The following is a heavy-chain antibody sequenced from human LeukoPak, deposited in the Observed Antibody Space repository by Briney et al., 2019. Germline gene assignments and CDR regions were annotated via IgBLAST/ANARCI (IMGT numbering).Heavy chain of an antibody. Sequence: SETLSLTCAVYGGSLSVYYWSRIRQPPGKGLEWIGEINHSGSTNYNPSLKSRVTISVDTSKNQFSLKLSSVTAADTAVYYCARGCVSDSSSMLSYYYYYMDVWGKGTTVTVSS. CDR3: ARGCVSDSSSMLSYYYYYMDV. CDR2: INHSGST. V-gene: IGHV4-34*01. CDR1: GGSLSVYY. D-gene: IGHD6-6*01. J-gene: IGHJ6*03.